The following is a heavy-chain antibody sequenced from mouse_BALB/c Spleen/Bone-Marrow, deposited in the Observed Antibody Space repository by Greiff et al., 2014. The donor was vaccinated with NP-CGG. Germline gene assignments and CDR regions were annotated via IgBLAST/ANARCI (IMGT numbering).Heavy chain of an antibody. J-gene: IGHJ3*01. CDR1: GYSFTGYN. CDR3: ARGGAYYPFAY. V-gene: IGHV1-39*01. D-gene: IGHD2-10*01. CDR2: IDPYYGGT. Sequence: VHVKQSGPELEKPGASVRISCKASGYSFTGYNMNWVKQSNGKSLEWIGNIDPYYGGTSYNQKFKGKATLTVDKSSSTAYMQLKNLTSEDSAIYYCARGGAYYPFAYWGQGTLVTVSA.